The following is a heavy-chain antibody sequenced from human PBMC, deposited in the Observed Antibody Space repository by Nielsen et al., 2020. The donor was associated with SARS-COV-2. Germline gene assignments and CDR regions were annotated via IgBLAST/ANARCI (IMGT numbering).Heavy chain of an antibody. D-gene: IGHD3-3*01. CDR2: IYYSGST. V-gene: IGHV4-39*07. Sequence: SETLSLTCTVSGGSVSSSSYYWGWIRQPPGKGLEWIGSIYYSGSTYYNPSLRSRVTISVDTSKNQFSLKLSSVTAADTAVYYCARIGWDHYDFWSGPGNYGMDVWGQGTTVTVSS. J-gene: IGHJ6*02. CDR1: GGSVSSSSYY. CDR3: ARIGWDHYDFWSGPGNYGMDV.